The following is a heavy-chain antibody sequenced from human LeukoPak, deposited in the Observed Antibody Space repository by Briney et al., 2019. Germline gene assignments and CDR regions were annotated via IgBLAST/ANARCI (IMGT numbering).Heavy chain of an antibody. J-gene: IGHJ5*02. V-gene: IGHV3-9*01. CDR2: ISWNSGSI. CDR3: AKDITPYSGSYHWFDP. Sequence: PGGSLRLSCAASGFTFDDYAMRWVRQAPGKGLEWVSGISWNSGSIGYADSVKGRFTISRDNAKSSLYLQMNSLRAEDTALYYCAKDITPYSGSYHWFDPWGQGTLVTVSS. CDR1: GFTFDDYA. D-gene: IGHD1-26*01.